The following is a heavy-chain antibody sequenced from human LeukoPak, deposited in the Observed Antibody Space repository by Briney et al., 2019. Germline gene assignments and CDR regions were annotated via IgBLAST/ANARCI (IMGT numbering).Heavy chain of an antibody. Sequence: NPGGSLGLPCAASGFTFSDYYMNWIRQAPGKGLEWVSYISTSGTYTDYADSVKGRFTISRDNAKNSLYLQMNSLRAEDTAVYYCARVSVVVPAALDYWGQGTLVTVSS. D-gene: IGHD2-2*01. CDR1: GFTFSDYY. J-gene: IGHJ4*02. CDR3: ARVSVVVPAALDY. CDR2: ISTSGTYT. V-gene: IGHV3-11*06.